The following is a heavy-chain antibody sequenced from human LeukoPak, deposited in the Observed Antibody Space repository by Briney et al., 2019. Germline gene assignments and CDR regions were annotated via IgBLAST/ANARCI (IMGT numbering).Heavy chain of an antibody. V-gene: IGHV4-39*01. CDR3: ERHKPVEMATIVGIGFDY. Sequence: SETLSLTCTVSGGSIRSSSYYWGWIRQPPGKGLEWIGSIYYSGSTYYNPSLKSRVTISVDTSKNQFSLKLSSVTAADTAVYYCERHKPVEMATIVGIGFDYWGQGTLVTVSS. J-gene: IGHJ4*02. CDR1: GGSIRSSSYY. CDR2: IYYSGST. D-gene: IGHD5-24*01.